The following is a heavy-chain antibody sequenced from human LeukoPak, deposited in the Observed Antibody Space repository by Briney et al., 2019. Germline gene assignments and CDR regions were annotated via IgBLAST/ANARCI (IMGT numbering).Heavy chain of an antibody. CDR3: ARACSGGSCYSTSYYYYYYMDV. Sequence: PSETLSLTCTVSGGSISSYYWSWIRQPPGKGLEWIGCIYYSGSTNYNPSLKSRVTISVDTSKNQFSLKLSSVTAADTAVYYCARACSGGSCYSTSYYYYYYMDVWGKGTTVTVSS. D-gene: IGHD2-15*01. CDR1: GGSISSYY. V-gene: IGHV4-59*01. J-gene: IGHJ6*03. CDR2: IYYSGST.